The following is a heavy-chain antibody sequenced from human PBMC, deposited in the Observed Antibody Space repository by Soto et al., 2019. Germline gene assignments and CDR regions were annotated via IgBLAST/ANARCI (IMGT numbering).Heavy chain of an antibody. CDR3: ARANGGSYYNPTYFDY. CDR2: IYYSGST. V-gene: IGHV4-59*08. D-gene: IGHD1-26*01. J-gene: IGHJ4*02. Sequence: PSETLSLTCTVSGGSIRGYYWTWIRQPPGKGLEWIGYIYYSGSTKYNPSLKSRVTISVDKSKNHFSLKLTSVTAADTAVYFCARANGGSYYNPTYFDYRGQGTLVTVSS. CDR1: GGSIRGYY.